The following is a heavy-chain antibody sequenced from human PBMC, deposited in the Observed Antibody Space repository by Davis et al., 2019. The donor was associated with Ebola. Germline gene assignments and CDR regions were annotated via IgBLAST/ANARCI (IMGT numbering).Heavy chain of an antibody. V-gene: IGHV5-51*01. CDR2: IYPGDSDT. CDR1: GYSFTSYW. CDR3: ARITSFGVVSGFDY. J-gene: IGHJ4*02. D-gene: IGHD3-3*01. Sequence: GGSLRLSCKGSGYSFTSYWIGWVRQLPGKGLEWMGIIYPGDSDTRYSPSFQGQVTISADKSISTAYLQWSSLKASDPAMYYCARITSFGVVSGFDYWGQGTLVTVSS.